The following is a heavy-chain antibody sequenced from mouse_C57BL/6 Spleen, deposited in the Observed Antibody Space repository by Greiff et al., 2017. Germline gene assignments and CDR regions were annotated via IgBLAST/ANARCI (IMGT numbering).Heavy chain of an antibody. CDR3: ARGDGYSHYFGD. CDR1: GYTFTSYW. J-gene: IGHJ2*01. V-gene: IGHV1-61*01. CDR2: IYPSDSET. D-gene: IGHD2-3*01. Sequence: QVQLQQPGAELVRPGSSVKLSCKASGYTFTSYWMDWVKQRPGQGLEWIGNIYPSDSETHYNQKFKDKATLTVDKSSSTAYMQRSSLTSEDSAVYYCARGDGYSHYFGDWGQGATLTVS.